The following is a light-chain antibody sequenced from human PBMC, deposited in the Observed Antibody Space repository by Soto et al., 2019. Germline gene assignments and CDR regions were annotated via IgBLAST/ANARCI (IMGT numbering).Light chain of an antibody. V-gene: IGKV1-5*01. CDR3: QQYSYYST. CDR1: ESPKRR. Sequence: DIQMTQSPSTLSSSIGDRVTITCRASESPKRRLAWYQQRPGQAPNLLIYDVSTLESGVPSRFSGSGSGTEFTLNIGGLQPDDFATYYCQQYSYYSTFGPGTKVDMK. CDR2: DVS. J-gene: IGKJ1*01.